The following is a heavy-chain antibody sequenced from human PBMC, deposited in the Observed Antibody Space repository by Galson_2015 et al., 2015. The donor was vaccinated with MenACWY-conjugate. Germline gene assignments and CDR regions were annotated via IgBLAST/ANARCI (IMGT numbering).Heavy chain of an antibody. CDR2: IGGSGNYI. Sequence: SLRLSCAASGFTFSSSSMNWVRQAPGKGLEWVSRIGGSGNYITSDDSVNGRFTISRDSAENSFYLQMDSLRVEDTAVYYCASTAGAAQPWGQGTLVTVSS. V-gene: IGHV3-21*01. D-gene: IGHD5-18*01. CDR3: ASTAGAAQP. J-gene: IGHJ5*02. CDR1: GFTFSSSS.